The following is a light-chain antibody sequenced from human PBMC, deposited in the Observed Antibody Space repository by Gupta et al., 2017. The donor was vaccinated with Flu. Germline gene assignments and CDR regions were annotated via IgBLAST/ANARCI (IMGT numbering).Light chain of an antibody. Sequence: DIVLTQFPDSLAVSLGERATINCKSSQSLLYDSNNKDYLAWYQQKPGHPPKLLIYGASTRESGVPDRFSGSGSGTDFTLTISSLQAEDVAVYYCQQFHSNPLSFGQGTKVEIK. V-gene: IGKV4-1*01. J-gene: IGKJ1*01. CDR1: QSLLYDSNNKDY. CDR2: GAS. CDR3: QQFHSNPLS.